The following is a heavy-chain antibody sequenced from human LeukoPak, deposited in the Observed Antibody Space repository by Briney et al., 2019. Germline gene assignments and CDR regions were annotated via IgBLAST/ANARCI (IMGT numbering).Heavy chain of an antibody. CDR2: IRIKSNSYAT. V-gene: IGHV3-73*01. Sequence: GGSLRLSCAASGFTFSGSDMHWVRQASGKGLEWVGRIRIKSNSYATAYAASVKGRFTISRDDSKNTAYLQMNSLKTEDTAVYYCTTVLEFYGSGSYYDAPWGQGTLVTVSS. CDR1: GFTFSGSD. J-gene: IGHJ5*02. D-gene: IGHD3-10*01. CDR3: TTVLEFYGSGSYYDAP.